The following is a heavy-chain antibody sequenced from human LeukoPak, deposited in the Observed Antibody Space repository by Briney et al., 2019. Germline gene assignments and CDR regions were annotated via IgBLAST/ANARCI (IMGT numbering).Heavy chain of an antibody. CDR2: ISWNSGSI. Sequence: GGSLRLSCAASGFTFDDYAMHWVRQAPGQGLEWVSGISWNSGSIVYADSVKGRFTISRDNAKTSLYLQMNSLRAEDTALYYCAKESYGGGPCDYWGQGTLVTVSS. CDR1: GFTFDDYA. CDR3: AKESYGGGPCDY. V-gene: IGHV3-9*01. D-gene: IGHD4/OR15-4a*01. J-gene: IGHJ4*02.